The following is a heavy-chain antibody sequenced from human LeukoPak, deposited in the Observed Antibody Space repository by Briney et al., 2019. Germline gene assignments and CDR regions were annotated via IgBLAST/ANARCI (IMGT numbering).Heavy chain of an antibody. J-gene: IGHJ4*02. CDR2: IIPILGTA. D-gene: IGHD4-17*01. V-gene: IGHV1-69*13. CDR3: ARDYGDPAAFDY. Sequence: ASVKVSCKASGGTFSSYAISWVRQAPGQGLEWMGGIIPILGTANYAQKFQGRVTITADESTSTAYMELSSLRSEDTAVYYCARDYGDPAAFDYWGQGTLVTVSS. CDR1: GGTFSSYA.